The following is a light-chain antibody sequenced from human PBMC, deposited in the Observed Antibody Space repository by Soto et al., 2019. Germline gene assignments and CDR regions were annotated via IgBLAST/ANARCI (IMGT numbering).Light chain of an antibody. CDR3: QQYNSYSTWT. Sequence: DIQMTQSPSTLSASVGDRVTITCRASQSISSWLAWYQQKPGKAPKLLIYDASSLESGVPSRFSGSGSGTEFSLTISGLQPDDFATYYCQQYNSYSTWTFDQGTKEEI. CDR2: DAS. CDR1: QSISSW. V-gene: IGKV1-5*01. J-gene: IGKJ1*01.